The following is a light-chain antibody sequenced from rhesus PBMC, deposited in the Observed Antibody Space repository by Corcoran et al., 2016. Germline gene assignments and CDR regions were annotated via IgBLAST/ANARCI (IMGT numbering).Light chain of an antibody. CDR3: QQYKSYPLT. Sequence: DIQMTQSPSSLSAPVGDTVTITCRASQGISRYLNWFQQKPGKAPKLLIYAATTLQIGVPSRFSGSETGTDVTLTISSLQPETFATYYCQQYKSYPLTFGGGTKVEIK. CDR1: QGISRY. CDR2: AAT. V-gene: IGKV1-28*02. J-gene: IGKJ4*01.